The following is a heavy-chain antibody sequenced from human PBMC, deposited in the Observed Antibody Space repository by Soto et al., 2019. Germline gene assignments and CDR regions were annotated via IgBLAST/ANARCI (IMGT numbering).Heavy chain of an antibody. Sequence: QLQLQESGSGLVKPSETLSLTCTVSGGSITSSSNYWGWIRQPPGKGLEWIASIYYSGNTYYNPSLKSRITMSVDTSKNQFSLKLSSVTAADMAVYYCARKPMVRGIIGYFDLWGHGTLVTVSS. V-gene: IGHV4-39*01. CDR2: IYYSGNT. CDR1: GGSITSSSNY. J-gene: IGHJ2*01. D-gene: IGHD3-10*01. CDR3: ARKPMVRGIIGYFDL.